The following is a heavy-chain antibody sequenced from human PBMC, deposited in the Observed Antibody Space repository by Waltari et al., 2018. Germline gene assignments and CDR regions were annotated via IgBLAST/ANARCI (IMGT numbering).Heavy chain of an antibody. Sequence: QVQLQQWGAGLLKPSETLSLTCAVYGGSFSGYYWSWIRQPPGKGLEWIGEINHSGSTNYHPSLKSRVTISVDTSKNQFSLKLSSVTAADTAVYYCARENALGGYSSGWRWFDPWGQGTLVTVSS. CDR1: GGSFSGYY. J-gene: IGHJ5*02. CDR2: INHSGST. D-gene: IGHD6-19*01. CDR3: ARENALGGYSSGWRWFDP. V-gene: IGHV4-34*01.